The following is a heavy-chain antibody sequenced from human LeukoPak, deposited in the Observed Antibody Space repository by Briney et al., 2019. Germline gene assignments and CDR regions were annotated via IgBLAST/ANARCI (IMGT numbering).Heavy chain of an antibody. CDR2: INQDESKK. CDR1: GFSFSDDW. D-gene: IGHD2-2*01. V-gene: IGHV3-7*01. Sequence: GVSLRLSCAASGFSFSDDWMCWVRQAPGKGLEWVANINQDESKKYYVDSVKGRFTISRDNAKNSLYLQMSSLRAEDTAVYYCARDHAYRTDYWGQGTLVTVSS. J-gene: IGHJ4*02. CDR3: ARDHAYRTDY.